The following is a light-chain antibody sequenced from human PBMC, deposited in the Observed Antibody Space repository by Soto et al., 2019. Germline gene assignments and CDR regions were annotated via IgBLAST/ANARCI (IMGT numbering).Light chain of an antibody. V-gene: IGKV3-11*01. CDR3: QQRSNWPPIT. CDR2: DAS. CDR1: QSVSSY. Sequence: EIVLTQSPATLSLSPGERATLSCRASQSVSSYLAWYQQKPGQAPRLLIYDASNRATGIPARFSGSRSGTDFTLTISSLEPEDFAVYYCQQRSNWPPITVGQGTRREIK. J-gene: IGKJ5*01.